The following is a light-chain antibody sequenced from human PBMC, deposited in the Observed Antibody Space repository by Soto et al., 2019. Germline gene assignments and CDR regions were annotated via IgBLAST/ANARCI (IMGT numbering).Light chain of an antibody. Sequence: QSVLTQPASVSGSPGQTITISCTGTSSDVGGYNTVSWYQHHPGKAPKLIIYEVTHRTAGISDRFSASKSGNTASLTISGLQAEDEADYYCNSLRVDHLYVFGTGTKLTVL. J-gene: IGLJ1*01. CDR1: SSDVGGYNT. CDR3: NSLRVDHLYV. CDR2: EVT. V-gene: IGLV2-14*01.